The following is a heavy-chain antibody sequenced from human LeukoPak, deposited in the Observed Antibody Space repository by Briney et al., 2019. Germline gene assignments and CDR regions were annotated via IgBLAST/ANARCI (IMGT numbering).Heavy chain of an antibody. V-gene: IGHV4-34*01. Sequence: SETLSLTCAVYGGSFSGYYWSWIRQPPGKGLEWIGEINHSGSTNYNPSLKSRVTISVDTSKNQFSLKLSSVTAADTAVYYCARLGYSGYRVGLYYFDYWGQGTLVTVSS. CDR2: INHSGST. J-gene: IGHJ4*02. D-gene: IGHD5-12*01. CDR3: ARLGYSGYRVGLYYFDY. CDR1: GGSFSGYY.